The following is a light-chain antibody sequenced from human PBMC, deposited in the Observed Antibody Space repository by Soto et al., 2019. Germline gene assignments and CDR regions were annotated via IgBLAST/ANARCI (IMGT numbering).Light chain of an antibody. CDR1: SSDVGGYNY. Sequence: QSALTQPRSVSGSPGQSVTISCTGTSSDVGGYNYVSWYQQHPGKAPKLMIYDVSKRPSGVSDRFSGSKSGKTASLTISGLQAEDEADYHCCSYAGSYTLVFGTGTKLTVL. V-gene: IGLV2-11*01. CDR2: DVS. J-gene: IGLJ1*01. CDR3: CSYAGSYTLV.